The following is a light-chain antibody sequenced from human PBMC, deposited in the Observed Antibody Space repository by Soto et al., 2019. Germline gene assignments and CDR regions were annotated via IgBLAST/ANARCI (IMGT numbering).Light chain of an antibody. Sequence: PGERATLSCRASQSVSSYLAWYQQKPGQAPRLLIYGVSSRASGIPDRFFGSGSGTDFTLTINRLEPEDFAVYYCQQYANSPITFGQGTRLEIK. CDR3: QQYANSPIT. CDR1: QSVSSY. CDR2: GVS. V-gene: IGKV3-20*01. J-gene: IGKJ5*01.